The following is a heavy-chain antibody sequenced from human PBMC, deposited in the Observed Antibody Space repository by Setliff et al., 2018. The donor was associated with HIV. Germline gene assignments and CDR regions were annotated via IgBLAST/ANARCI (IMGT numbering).Heavy chain of an antibody. Sequence: SETLSLTCTVSGGSISSSSYYWGWIRQPPGKGLEWIGSIYSGSTYYNPSLKSRVTISVDTSKNHYSLKLSSVTAADTAVYYCGRDTGYCSSTSCYGVVDYWGQGTRVT. J-gene: IGHJ4*02. D-gene: IGHD2-2*01. CDR2: IYSGST. CDR1: GGSISSSSYY. CDR3: GRDTGYCSSTSCYGVVDY. V-gene: IGHV4-39*02.